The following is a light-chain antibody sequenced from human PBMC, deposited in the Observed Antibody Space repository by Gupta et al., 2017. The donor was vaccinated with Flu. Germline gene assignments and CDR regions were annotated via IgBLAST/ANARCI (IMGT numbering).Light chain of an antibody. Sequence: RITISMAGSTSNSGSNYLDWYQHLPGTAPILLIYAKDKRPSGIPDRFSGSKSGTSASLAISGLRSEDEADYFWEANDDNLDGWVFGGGTKLTVL. CDR2: AKD. CDR3: EANDDNLDGWV. V-gene: IGLV1-47*02. J-gene: IGLJ3*02. CDR1: TSNSGSNY.